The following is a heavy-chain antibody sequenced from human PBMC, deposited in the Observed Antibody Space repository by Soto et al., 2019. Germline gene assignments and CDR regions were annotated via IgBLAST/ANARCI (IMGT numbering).Heavy chain of an antibody. J-gene: IGHJ6*02. V-gene: IGHV1-3*01. CDR1: GYTFTSYA. D-gene: IGHD3-22*01. CDR2: INAGNGNT. Sequence: VASVKVSCKASGYTFTSYAMHWVRQAPGQRLEWMGWINAGNGNTKYSQKFQGRVTITRDTSASTAYMELSSLRSEDTAVYYCARAPYYYDSSGYYYYYYGMDVWGQGTTVTVSS. CDR3: ARAPYYYDSSGYYYYYYGMDV.